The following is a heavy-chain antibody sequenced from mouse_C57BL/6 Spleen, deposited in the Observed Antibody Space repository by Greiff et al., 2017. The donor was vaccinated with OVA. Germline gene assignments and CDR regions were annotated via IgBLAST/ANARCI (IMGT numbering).Heavy chain of an antibody. D-gene: IGHD2-2*01. V-gene: IGHV1-26*01. Sequence: VQLQQFGPELVKLGASVKISCKASGYTFTDYYMNWVKQSHGKSLEWIGDFNPNNGGTSSNQKLKGKATLTVDKSASTADMELRSLTSEDSAVYYCARWSGYPFAYWGQGTLVTVSA. CDR1: GYTFTDYY. CDR2: FNPNNGGT. J-gene: IGHJ3*01. CDR3: ARWSGYPFAY.